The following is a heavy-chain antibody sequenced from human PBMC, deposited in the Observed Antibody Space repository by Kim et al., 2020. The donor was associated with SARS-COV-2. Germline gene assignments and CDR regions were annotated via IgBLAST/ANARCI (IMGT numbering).Heavy chain of an antibody. CDR3: ARDHNSGYEPYYYGMDV. CDR1: GGSISSGSYY. CDR2: IYTSGST. V-gene: IGHV4-61*02. Sequence: SETLSLTCTVSGGSISSGSYYWSWIRQPAGKGLEWIGRIYTSGSTNYNPSLKSRVTISVDTSKNQFSLKLSSVTAADTAVYYCARDHNSGYEPYYYGMDVWGQGTTVTVSS. J-gene: IGHJ6*02. D-gene: IGHD5-12*01.